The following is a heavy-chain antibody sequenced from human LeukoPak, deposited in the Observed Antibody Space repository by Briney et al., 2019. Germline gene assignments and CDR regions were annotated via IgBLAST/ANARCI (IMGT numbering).Heavy chain of an antibody. CDR2: IDFTSRYI. J-gene: IGHJ3*02. V-gene: IGHV3-21*01. Sequence: GGSLRLSCAASGFTFSSYSMNWVRQAPGKGLEWVSSIDFTSRYIYNADSVKGRFTTSRDNAKNSLDLQMNSLKVEDTAVYYCARDANYHVSSDYYDAFDIWGQGTMVTVSS. CDR1: GFTFSSYS. CDR3: ARDANYHVSSDYYDAFDI. D-gene: IGHD3-22*01.